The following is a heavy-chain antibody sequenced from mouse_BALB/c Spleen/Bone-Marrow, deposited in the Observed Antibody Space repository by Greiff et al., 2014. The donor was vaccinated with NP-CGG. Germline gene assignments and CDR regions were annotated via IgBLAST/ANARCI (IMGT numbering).Heavy chain of an antibody. J-gene: IGHJ3*01. V-gene: IGHV1-9*01. D-gene: IGHD2-9*01. Sequence: QVRLQQSGAELMKPGASVKISCKATGYTFSSYWIEWVKQRPGHGLEWIGEILPGSGSTNYNEKFKGKATFTADTSSNTAYMQLSSLTSEDSAVYYCARTYYAYAWFVYWGQGTLVTVSA. CDR1: GYTFSSYW. CDR2: ILPGSGST. CDR3: ARTYYAYAWFVY.